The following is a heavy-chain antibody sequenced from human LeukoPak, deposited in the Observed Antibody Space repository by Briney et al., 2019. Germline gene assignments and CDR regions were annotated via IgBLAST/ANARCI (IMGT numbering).Heavy chain of an antibody. Sequence: GGSLRLSCAASGFTFSSYGMSWVRQTPGKGLEWVSSISGSAGSTFYADSVRGRFTISRDNSKNTLYLQMKGLRAEDSATYYCAKLSSIIVVGIFDYWGQGALVTVSS. CDR3: AKLSSIIVVGIFDY. CDR2: ISGSAGST. V-gene: IGHV3-23*01. CDR1: GFTFSSYG. J-gene: IGHJ4*02. D-gene: IGHD3-22*01.